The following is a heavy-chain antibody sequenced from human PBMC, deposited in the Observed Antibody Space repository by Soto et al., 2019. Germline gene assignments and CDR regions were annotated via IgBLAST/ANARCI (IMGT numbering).Heavy chain of an antibody. CDR1: GFIFSDSG. V-gene: IGHV3-73*02. CDR3: TRRRNDLSGYYYNGSYYGMDV. D-gene: IGHD3-22*01. Sequence: EVQLVESGGGLVQPGGSLKLSCAASGFIFSDSGLHWVRQASGKGLEWVGRIRSQAHSYATLYAESVKGRFTISRDDSKYATELKMNSLKTEYTAVYYCTRRRNDLSGYYYNGSYYGMDVWGQGTRVTVSS. J-gene: IGHJ6*02. CDR2: IRSQAHSYAT.